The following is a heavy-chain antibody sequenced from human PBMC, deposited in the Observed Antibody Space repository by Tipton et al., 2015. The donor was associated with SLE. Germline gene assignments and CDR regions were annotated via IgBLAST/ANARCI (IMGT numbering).Heavy chain of an antibody. CDR3: AGETEDTGWMHSSAYIYYYYYVDV. D-gene: IGHD6-19*01. J-gene: IGHJ6*03. V-gene: IGHV4-59*12. CDR1: GGSIRNYY. Sequence: TLSLTCTVSGGSIRNYYWSWMRQPPGEGLEWIGQRYHSGSTTYNPSRKSRVTISVGTSKNKFSLELSSVTAADTAVYYCAGETEDTGWMHSSAYIYYYYYVDVWGKGTTVTVSS. CDR2: RYHSGST.